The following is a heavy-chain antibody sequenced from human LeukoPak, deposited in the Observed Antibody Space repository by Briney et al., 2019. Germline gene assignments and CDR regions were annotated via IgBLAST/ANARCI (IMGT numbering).Heavy chain of an antibody. CDR2: IDNDGTHT. Sequence: GGSLRLSCAASGFTLSSYWMHWVRQAPGTGPVWVSYIDNDGTHTAYADSVRGRFTVSGDNAKNMLFLQMNGLRAEDTAIYYCTRGGFDHNMDVWGKGTMVTVSS. J-gene: IGHJ6*03. D-gene: IGHD3-9*01. CDR3: TRGGFDHNMDV. V-gene: IGHV3-74*01. CDR1: GFTLSSYW.